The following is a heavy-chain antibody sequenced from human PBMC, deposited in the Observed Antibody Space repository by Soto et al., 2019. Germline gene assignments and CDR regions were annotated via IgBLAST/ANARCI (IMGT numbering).Heavy chain of an antibody. CDR3: ARDLGYSGYADYYYGMDV. V-gene: IGHV4-59*01. D-gene: IGHD5-12*01. CDR2: IYYSGST. Sequence: PSETLSLTCTVPGGSISSYYWSWIRQPPGKGLEWIGYIYYSGSTNYNPSLKSRVTISVDTSKNQFSLKLSSVTAADTAVYYCARDLGYSGYADYYYGMDVWGQGTTVTVSS. J-gene: IGHJ6*02. CDR1: GGSISSYY.